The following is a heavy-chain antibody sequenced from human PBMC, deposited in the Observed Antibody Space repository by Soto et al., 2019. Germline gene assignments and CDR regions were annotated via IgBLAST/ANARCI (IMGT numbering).Heavy chain of an antibody. CDR1: GDSVSSNSAA. CDR2: TYYRSKWYK. CDR3: GGDSGYSSMPKIDY. Sequence: SQTLSLTCAISGDSVSSNSAAWNWIRQSPSRGLEWLGRTYYRSKWYKDYAVSVKSRITINPNTSKNHCSLKLSSVTAADTAVYYCGGDSGYSSMPKIDYWGQGTLVTVSS. D-gene: IGHD5-12*01. J-gene: IGHJ4*02. V-gene: IGHV6-1*01.